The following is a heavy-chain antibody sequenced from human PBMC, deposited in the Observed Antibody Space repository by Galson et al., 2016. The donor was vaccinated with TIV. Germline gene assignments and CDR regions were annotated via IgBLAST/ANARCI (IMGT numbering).Heavy chain of an antibody. CDR2: INPSGGDA. V-gene: IGHV1-46*01. CDR3: SRGATSDWPFDY. CDR1: GYTFTSYY. J-gene: IGHJ4*02. D-gene: IGHD6-19*01. Sequence: SVKVSCKGSGYTFTSYYIHWVRQAPGQGLEWMGRINPSGGDATYAQKFQGRVTISRVTSASTAYMELSSLTSEDTAMYYCSRGATSDWPFDYWGQATLVTVSS.